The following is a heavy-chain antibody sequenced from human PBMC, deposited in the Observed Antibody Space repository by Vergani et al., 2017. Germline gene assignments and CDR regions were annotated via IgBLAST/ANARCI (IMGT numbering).Heavy chain of an antibody. CDR2: ISGTDGRT. CDR3: AKDITLGEQLAIYYMDV. J-gene: IGHJ6*03. Sequence: EVQLVESGGGLVQPGGSLRLSCAASGFTFSSCAMSWVRQAPGKGLEWVSSISGTDGRTYYADSVKGRFTISRDNSKITLYLQMNSLRAEDTAVYYCAKDITLGEQLAIYYMDVWGKGTTVTVSS. CDR1: GFTFSSCA. V-gene: IGHV3-23*04. D-gene: IGHD6-6*01.